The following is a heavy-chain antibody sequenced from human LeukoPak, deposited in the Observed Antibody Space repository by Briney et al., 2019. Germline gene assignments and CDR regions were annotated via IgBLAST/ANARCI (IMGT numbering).Heavy chain of an antibody. Sequence: SETLSLTWSVSGGSISSSYYYWGWIREHPGKGLEWIGYSHYSGSTYYNPSLKSRVSISVSTSKNRFSLQLSSVTAADTAVYYWARVSGYDQLDYWGQGTLVTVSS. CDR3: ARVSGYDQLDY. CDR1: GGSISSSYYY. V-gene: IGHV4-31*02. D-gene: IGHD5-12*01. J-gene: IGHJ4*02. CDR2: SHYSGST.